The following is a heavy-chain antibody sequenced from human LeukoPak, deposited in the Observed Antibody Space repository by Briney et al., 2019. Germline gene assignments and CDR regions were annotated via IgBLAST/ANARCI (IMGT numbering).Heavy chain of an antibody. CDR3: AKQSAGSAAWYSLHYDF. CDR2: VDGGGGGT. V-gene: IGHV3-23*01. CDR1: GFTFGKYW. J-gene: IGHJ4*02. Sequence: GGSLRLSCVASGFTFGKYWMSWVRQAPGRGLEWVSSVDGGGGGTYYADSVKGRFAISRDNSEDTLYLQMNGLRAEDTAVYFCAKQSAGSAAWYSLHYDFWGQGTLVTVSS. D-gene: IGHD6-13*01.